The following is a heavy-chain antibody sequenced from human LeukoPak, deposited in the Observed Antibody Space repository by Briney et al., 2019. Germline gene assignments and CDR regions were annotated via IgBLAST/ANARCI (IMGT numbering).Heavy chain of an antibody. Sequence: SETLSLTCAVYGESFSGYYWSWIRQPPGKGLEWIGEINHSGSTNYNPSLKSRVTISVDTSKNLFSLKLSSVTAADTAVYHCATGRGSSSLRRDVFYFDCWGQGTLATVSS. CDR1: GESFSGYY. CDR3: ATGRGSSSLRRDVFYFDC. V-gene: IGHV4-34*01. CDR2: INHSGST. J-gene: IGHJ4*02. D-gene: IGHD5-24*01.